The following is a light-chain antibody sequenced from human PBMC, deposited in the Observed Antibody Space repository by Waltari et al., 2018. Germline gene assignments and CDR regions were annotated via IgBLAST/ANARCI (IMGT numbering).Light chain of an antibody. CDR3: QNYERLPAT. J-gene: IGKJ1*01. Sequence: EIVFMQSPGTLSLSTGERATLYCRASQSVSIYLAWFQQKPGQAPRLLMYHSSTRATGIPDRFSGSGSGTDFSLTISRLEPEDFAVYYCQNYERLPATFGQGTKVEIK. CDR1: QSVSIY. CDR2: HSS. V-gene: IGKV3-20*01.